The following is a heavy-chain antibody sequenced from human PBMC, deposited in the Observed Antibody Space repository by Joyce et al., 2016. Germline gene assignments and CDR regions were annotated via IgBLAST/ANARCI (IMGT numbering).Heavy chain of an antibody. CDR2: ISYDGSNK. CDR3: AKFFMSATPSPNDAFDI. V-gene: IGHV3-30*18. Sequence: QVQLVESGGGVVQPGMSLRLSCAASGFTFSIYGMHWFRQAPGKGVEWVAVISYDGSNKHYRDSVKGRFTISRDNSKNTLYLQMNDLRAEDTAVYYCAKFFMSATPSPNDAFDIWGQGTMVTVSS. CDR1: GFTFSIYG. D-gene: IGHD2-2*01. J-gene: IGHJ3*02.